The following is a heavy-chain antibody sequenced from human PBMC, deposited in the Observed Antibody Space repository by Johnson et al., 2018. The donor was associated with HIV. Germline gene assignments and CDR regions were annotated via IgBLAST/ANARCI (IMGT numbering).Heavy chain of an antibody. CDR1: QFTFSTYY. J-gene: IGHJ3*02. D-gene: IGHD3-3*01. CDR3: ARTRWYDVWSATLSVGDAFDI. CDR2: NPNGGST. V-gene: IGHV3-25*03. Sequence: VQLVESGGGLAKPAWSPRLSCAASQFTFSTYYMNCVRQAPGNGLELVGQVNPNGGSTYLIDSGKDRFTISRDNSKKTLFLQVNRLRAEDTAMYYCARTRWYDVWSATLSVGDAFDIWGQGTMVTVSS.